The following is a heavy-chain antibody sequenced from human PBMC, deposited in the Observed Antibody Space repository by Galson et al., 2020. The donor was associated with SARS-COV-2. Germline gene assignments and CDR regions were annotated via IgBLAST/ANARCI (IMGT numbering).Heavy chain of an antibody. CDR2: ISYDGSDK. CDR3: ARALGFQAVVEFDF. D-gene: IGHD2-15*01. CDR1: GFSFSSYS. Sequence: GESLKISCAASGFSFSSYSMHWVRQAPGKGLEWVAVISYDGSDKYYADSVKGRLTISRDNSKKTLYLQMDSLSAADTAVYYCARALGFQAVVEFDFWGQGTLVTVSS. J-gene: IGHJ4*02. V-gene: IGHV3-30*04.